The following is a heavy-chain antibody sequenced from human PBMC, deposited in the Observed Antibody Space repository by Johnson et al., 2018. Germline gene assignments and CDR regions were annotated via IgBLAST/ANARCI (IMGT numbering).Heavy chain of an antibody. CDR2: IFLGDSDA. CDR1: GYSFINYW. Sequence: VQLVQSGAEVKKPGESLKISCRASGYSFINYWIGWVRQTPGKGLEWMGLIFLGDSDARYSPSFRGQVSISGDKSIKTAYLQRSSLGASDTAMYYCARTLALGRGASLGNYYMDIWGRGTAVTVSS. CDR3: ARTLALGRGASLGNYYMDI. D-gene: IGHD3-10*01. J-gene: IGHJ6*03. V-gene: IGHV5-51*01.